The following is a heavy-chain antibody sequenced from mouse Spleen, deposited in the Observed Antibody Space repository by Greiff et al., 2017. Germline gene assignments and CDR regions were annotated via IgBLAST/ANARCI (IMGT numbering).Heavy chain of an antibody. CDR3: ARDQGYGNSYWYFDV. D-gene: IGHD2-10*02. CDR1: GFTFSSYA. CDR2: ISDGGSYT. V-gene: IGHV5-4*01. Sequence: EVHLVESGGGLVKPGGSLKLSCAASGFTFSSYAMSWVRQTPEKRLEWVATISDGGSYTYYPDNVKGRFTISRDNAKNNLYLQMSHLKSEDTAMYYCARDQGYGNSYWYFDVWGTGTTVTVSS. J-gene: IGHJ1*03.